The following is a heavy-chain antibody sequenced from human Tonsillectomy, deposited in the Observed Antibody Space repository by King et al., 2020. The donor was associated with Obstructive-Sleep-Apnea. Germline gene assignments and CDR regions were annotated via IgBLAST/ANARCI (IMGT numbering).Heavy chain of an antibody. J-gene: IGHJ2*01. CDR2: IYHSGST. D-gene: IGHD6-13*01. Sequence: QLQESGPGLVKPSETLSLTCTVSGGSISSSSYYWGWIRQPPGKGLEWIGSIYHSGSTYYNPSLKSRVTISVDTSKNQLSLKLNSLTAADTAVYYCARDEQLIPYWYFDLWGRGTLVTVSS. V-gene: IGHV4-39*07. CDR3: ARDEQLIPYWYFDL. CDR1: GGSISSSSYY.